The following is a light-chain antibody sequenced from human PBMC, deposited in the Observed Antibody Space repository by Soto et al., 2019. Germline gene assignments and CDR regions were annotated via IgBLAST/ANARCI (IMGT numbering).Light chain of an antibody. CDR3: QHMRT. CDR1: QSLSGW. Sequence: DIQMTQSPSTLSASVGDRVTITCRASQSLSGWLAWYQQKPGKAPNLLIYDTSTLKSGVPSRFSGSGSGTEFSLTISSLQPDDFGSYYCQHMRTFGQGTKVDIK. V-gene: IGKV1-5*01. J-gene: IGKJ1*01. CDR2: DTS.